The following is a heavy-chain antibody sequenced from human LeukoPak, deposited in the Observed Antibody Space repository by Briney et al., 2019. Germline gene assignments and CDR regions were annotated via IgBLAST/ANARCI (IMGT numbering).Heavy chain of an antibody. CDR1: GFTFSSYG. J-gene: IGHJ4*02. CDR3: AREVPATTETYCGGDCYPDVFDY. V-gene: IGHV3-30*03. CDR2: ISYDGSNK. Sequence: GGSLRLSCAASGFTFSSYGMHWVRQAPGKGLEWVAVISYDGSNKYYADSVKGRFTISRDNSKNTLYLQMNSLRAEDTAVYYCAREVPATTETYCGGDCYPDVFDYWGQGTLVTVSS. D-gene: IGHD2-21*02.